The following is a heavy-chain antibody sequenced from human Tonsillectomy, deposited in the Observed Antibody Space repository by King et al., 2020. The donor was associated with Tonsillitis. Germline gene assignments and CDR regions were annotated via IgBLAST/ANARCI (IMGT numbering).Heavy chain of an antibody. V-gene: IGHV4-61*02. D-gene: IGHD5-18*01. Sequence: LQLQESGPGLVKPSQTLSLTCTVSGGSISSGSYYWSWIRQPAGKGLEWIGRIYTSGSTNYNPSLKSRVTMSVDTSKNQFSLKLSSVTAADTAVYYCARDTAMVDCFDYWGQGTLVTVSS. CDR3: ARDTAMVDCFDY. CDR2: IYTSGST. CDR1: GGSISSGSYY. J-gene: IGHJ4*02.